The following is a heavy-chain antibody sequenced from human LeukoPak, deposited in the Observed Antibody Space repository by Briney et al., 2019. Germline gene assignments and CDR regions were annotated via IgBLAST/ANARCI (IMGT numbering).Heavy chain of an antibody. CDR1: GFTFSSFS. CDR2: ISSGSGTI. CDR3: ARDDPPLRH. J-gene: IGHJ4*02. V-gene: IGHV3-48*02. Sequence: PGGSLRLSCAASGFTFSSFSMEWVRQAPGKGLEWLSLISSGSGTIYFADSVKGRFTISRDNAKNSLYLQMNSLRDEDTAVYYCARDDPPLRHWGQGTLVTVSS.